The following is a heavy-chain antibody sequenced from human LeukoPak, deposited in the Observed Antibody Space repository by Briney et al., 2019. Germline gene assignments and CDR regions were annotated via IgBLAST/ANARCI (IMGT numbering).Heavy chain of an antibody. J-gene: IGHJ4*02. Sequence: ASVKVSCKVSGYTLTELSMHWVRQAPGKGLEWMGGFDPEDGETTYAQKFQGRVTMTEDTSTDTAYMELSSLRSEDTAVYYCATVYSWELLASSGFDYWGQGTLVTVSS. CDR2: FDPEDGET. V-gene: IGHV1-24*01. CDR1: GYTLTELS. D-gene: IGHD1-26*01. CDR3: ATVYSWELLASSGFDY.